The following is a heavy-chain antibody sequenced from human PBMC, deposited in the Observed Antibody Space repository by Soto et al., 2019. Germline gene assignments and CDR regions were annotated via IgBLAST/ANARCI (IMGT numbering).Heavy chain of an antibody. D-gene: IGHD3-10*01. CDR2: IYYSGRT. J-gene: IGHJ4*02. CDR1: GSSISSSSYY. CDR3: ATPWFGDGHY. Sequence: QLQLQESGPGLVKPSETLSLTCTVSGSSISSSSYYWGSIHQPPGKGLEWIGSIYYSGRTHYNPSLKSRVTISVDTSKNQFSLKLSSVTAADTAVYYCATPWFGDGHYWGQGTLVTVSS. V-gene: IGHV4-39*01.